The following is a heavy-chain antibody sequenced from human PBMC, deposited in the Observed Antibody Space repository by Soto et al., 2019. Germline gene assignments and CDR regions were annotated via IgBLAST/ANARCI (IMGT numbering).Heavy chain of an antibody. CDR2: IFSSRST. J-gene: IGHJ4*02. V-gene: IGHV4-59*08. CDR3: ARQRRDFDY. CDR1: GGSISNYY. Sequence: PSETLSLTCTVSGGSISNYYWSWIRQPPGKGLQWIGYIFSSRSTNYNPSLKSRVTISVDTSKNQFSLNLSSVTAADTAVYYCARQRRDFDYWGQGSLVTVSS.